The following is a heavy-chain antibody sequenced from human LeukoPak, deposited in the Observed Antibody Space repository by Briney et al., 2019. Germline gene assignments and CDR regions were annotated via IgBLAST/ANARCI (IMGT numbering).Heavy chain of an antibody. CDR3: ARAIGTSQFYFYYGMDV. CDR1: GYSFTSYW. J-gene: IGHJ6*02. D-gene: IGHD2-2*01. Sequence: GESLKISCKGSGYSFTSYWIGWVRQMPGKGLEWMGIIYAGDSDTRYSPSFQGQVTISVDKSISTAYLQWSSLQASDTAMYYCARAIGTSQFYFYYGMDVWGQGTTVIVSS. V-gene: IGHV5-51*01. CDR2: IYAGDSDT.